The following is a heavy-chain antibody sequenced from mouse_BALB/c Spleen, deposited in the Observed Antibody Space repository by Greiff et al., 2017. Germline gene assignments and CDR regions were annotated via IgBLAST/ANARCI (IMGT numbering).Heavy chain of an antibody. CDR2: ILPGSGST. CDR3: ARGGTYYGNYYAMDY. CDR1: GYTFSSYW. D-gene: IGHD2-10*01. J-gene: IGHJ4*01. V-gene: IGHV1-9*01. Sequence: VHLVESGAELMKPGASVKISCKATGYTFSSYWIEWVKQRPGHGLEWIGEILPGSGSTNYNEKFKGKATFTADTSSNTAYMQLSSLTSEDSAVYYCARGGTYYGNYYAMDYWGQGTSVTVSS.